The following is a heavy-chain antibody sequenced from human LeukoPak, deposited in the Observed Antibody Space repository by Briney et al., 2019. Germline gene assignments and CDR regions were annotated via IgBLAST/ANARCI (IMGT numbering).Heavy chain of an antibody. J-gene: IGHJ6*02. D-gene: IGHD3-16*01. V-gene: IGHV3-7*03. CDR2: IKQDGSEK. CDR1: GFTFSSYW. Sequence: GGSLRLSCAASGFTFSSYWMSWVRQAPGKGLEWVANIKQDGSEKYYVDSVKGRFTISRDNAKNSLYLQMNSLRAEDTAVYYCARDPSFDYYYYGKDVWGQGTTVTVSS. CDR3: ARDPSFDYYYYGKDV.